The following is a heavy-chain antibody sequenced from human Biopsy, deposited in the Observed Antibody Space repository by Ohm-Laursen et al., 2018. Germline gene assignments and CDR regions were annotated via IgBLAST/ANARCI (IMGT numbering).Heavy chain of an antibody. CDR3: ARGSNDFGGLYFPR. V-gene: IGHV4-59*11. D-gene: IGHD4-23*01. Sequence: SDTLSLTCTVSGGSFTGHYWSWIRQPPGKGLEGMGHISYTGYTSYNASLKSRVTISVDTSRNHFSLRLSSLTAADTAVYYCARGSNDFGGLYFPRWGQGTLLTVSS. J-gene: IGHJ4*02. CDR2: ISYTGYT. CDR1: GGSFTGHY.